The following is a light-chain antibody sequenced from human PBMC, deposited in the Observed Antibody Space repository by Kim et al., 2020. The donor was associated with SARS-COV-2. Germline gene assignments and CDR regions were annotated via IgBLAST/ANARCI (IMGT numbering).Light chain of an antibody. J-gene: IGLJ2*01. CDR3: NSRASNDNVV. V-gene: IGLV3-19*01. CDR1: SLRSYY. Sequence: SSELTQDPAVSVALGQTVRITCQGDSLRSYYATWYQQKPGQAPKVVIYGKDNRPPGIPDRFSGSSSGNTAYLTITGTQAGDEADYYCNSRASNDNVVFGG. CDR2: GKD.